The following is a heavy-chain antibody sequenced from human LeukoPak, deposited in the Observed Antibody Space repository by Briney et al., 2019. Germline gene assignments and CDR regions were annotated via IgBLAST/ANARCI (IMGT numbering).Heavy chain of an antibody. CDR3: ARAHDILTGYYNGAFDI. CDR1: GGSFSGYY. Sequence: SETLSLTCAVYGGSFSGYYWSWIRQPPGKGLEWIGEINHSGSTNYNPSLKSRVTISVDTSKNQFSLKLSSVTAADTAVYYCARAHDILTGYYNGAFDIWGQGAMVTVSS. J-gene: IGHJ3*02. D-gene: IGHD3-9*01. CDR2: INHSGST. V-gene: IGHV4-34*01.